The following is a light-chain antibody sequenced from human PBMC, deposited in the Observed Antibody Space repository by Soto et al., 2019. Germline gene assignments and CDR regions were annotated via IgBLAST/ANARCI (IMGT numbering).Light chain of an antibody. Sequence: QSVLTQPPSASETPGQTVTISCSGSRSNIGSNAVNWYQQIPGTAPKLLIYNNNQRPSGVPDRFSGSKSGTSASLAISGLQSEDEADYYCAAWDDSLNGWVFGGGTKLTVL. CDR2: NNN. CDR3: AAWDDSLNGWV. CDR1: RSNIGSNA. J-gene: IGLJ3*02. V-gene: IGLV1-44*01.